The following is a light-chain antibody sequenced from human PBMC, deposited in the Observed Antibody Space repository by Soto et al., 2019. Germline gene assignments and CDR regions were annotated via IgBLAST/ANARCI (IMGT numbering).Light chain of an antibody. CDR3: QQYNNWPLT. V-gene: IGKV3-15*01. CDR2: GAS. Sequence: LSVSPGERATLSCRASQSVSSNLAWYQQKPGQAPRLLIYGASTRATGIPARFSGSGSGTEFTLTISSLQSEDFAVYYCQQYNNWPLTFGGGTKVDI. CDR1: QSVSSN. J-gene: IGKJ4*01.